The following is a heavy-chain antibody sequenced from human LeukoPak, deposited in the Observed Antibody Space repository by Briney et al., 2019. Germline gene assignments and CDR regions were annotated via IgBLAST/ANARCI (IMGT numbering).Heavy chain of an antibody. CDR3: ASGIAAAGFFDY. V-gene: IGHV3-53*01. Sequence: GGSLRLSCAASRFTVSSNYMSWVRQAPGRGLEWVSVIYSGGSTYYADSVKGRFTISRDNSKNTLYLQMNSLRAEDTAVYYCASGIAAAGFFDYWGQGTLVTVSS. CDR2: IYSGGST. CDR1: RFTVSSNY. D-gene: IGHD6-13*01. J-gene: IGHJ4*02.